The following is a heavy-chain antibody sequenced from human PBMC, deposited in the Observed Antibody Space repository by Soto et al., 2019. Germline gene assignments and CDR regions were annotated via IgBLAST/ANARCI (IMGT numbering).Heavy chain of an antibody. D-gene: IGHD6-6*01. CDR2: IYYSGST. J-gene: IGHJ4*02. V-gene: IGHV4-59*01. CDR3: ARTNAREYSSSSSYDY. Sequence: QVQRQESGPGLVKPSETLSLTCTVSGGSISSYYWSWIRQPPGKGLEWIGYIYYSGSTNYNPSLKSRVTISVDTSKNQFSLKLSSVTAADTAVYYCARTNAREYSSSSSYDYWGQGTLVTVSS. CDR1: GGSISSYY.